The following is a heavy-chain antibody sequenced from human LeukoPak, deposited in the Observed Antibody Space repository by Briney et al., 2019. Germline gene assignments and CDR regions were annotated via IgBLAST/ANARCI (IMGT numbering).Heavy chain of an antibody. J-gene: IGHJ6*02. D-gene: IGHD6-6*01. V-gene: IGHV3-23*01. CDR2: ISGSGGST. Sequence: GGSLRLSCAASGFTFSSYAMSWVRQAPGKGLEWVSAISGSGGSTYYADSVKGRFTISRDNPKNTLYLQMNSLRAEDTAVYYCAKWGSAYYYYYYGMDVWGQGTTVTVSS. CDR1: GFTFSSYA. CDR3: AKWGSAYYYYYYGMDV.